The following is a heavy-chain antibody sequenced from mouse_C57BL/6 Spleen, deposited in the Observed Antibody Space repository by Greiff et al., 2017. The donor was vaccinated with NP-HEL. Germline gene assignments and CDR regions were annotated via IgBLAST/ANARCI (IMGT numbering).Heavy chain of an antibody. Sequence: VQLQQPGAELVKPGASVKMSCKASGYTFTSYWITWVKQRPGQGLEWIGDIYPGSGSTNYNEKFKSKATLTVDTSSSTAYMQRSSLTSEDSAVYYCARRVCECARFAYGGQGTLVTVSA. J-gene: IGHJ3*01. D-gene: IGHD6-1*01. CDR1: GYTFTSYW. CDR3: ARRVCECARFAY. CDR2: IYPGSGST. V-gene: IGHV1-55*01.